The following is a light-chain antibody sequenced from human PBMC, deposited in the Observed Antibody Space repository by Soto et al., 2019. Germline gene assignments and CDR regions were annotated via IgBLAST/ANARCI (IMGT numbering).Light chain of an antibody. CDR3: QQLNGSPWT. V-gene: IGKV1-9*01. CDR2: DAA. CDR1: PAIASF. Sequence: DIQMTQSPSSLSASVGDRVTITCRASPAIASFLAWYQQKPGTAPKLLIYDAATLQSGVPSRFSGSRSGTEYTLTIGSLQPEDFATYYCQQLNGSPWTFGQGTKVEI. J-gene: IGKJ1*01.